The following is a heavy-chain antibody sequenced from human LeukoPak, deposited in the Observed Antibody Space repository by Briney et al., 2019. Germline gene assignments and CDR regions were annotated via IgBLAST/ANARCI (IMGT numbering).Heavy chain of an antibody. V-gene: IGHV3-21*01. D-gene: IGHD6-13*01. CDR2: ISSSSSYI. CDR3: ARDGIAAADY. CDR1: GFTFSSYS. Sequence: GGSLRLSCAASGFTFSSYSMNWVRQAPGKGLEWVSSISSSSSYIHYADSVKGRFIISRDNAKNSLYLQMNSLRAEDTAVYYCARDGIAAADYWGQGTLVTVSS. J-gene: IGHJ4*02.